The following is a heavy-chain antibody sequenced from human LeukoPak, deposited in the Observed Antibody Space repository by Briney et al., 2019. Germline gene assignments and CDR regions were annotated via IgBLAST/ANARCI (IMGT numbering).Heavy chain of an antibody. Sequence: GASVKVSCKASGYTFTGYYMHWVRQAPGQGLEWMGWINPNSGGTNYAQKFQGWVTMARDTSISTAYMELSRLRSDDTAVYYCARDWAAAGYYYYYGMDVWGQGTTVTVSS. V-gene: IGHV1-2*04. D-gene: IGHD6-13*01. CDR2: INPNSGGT. CDR1: GYTFTGYY. CDR3: ARDWAAAGYYYYYGMDV. J-gene: IGHJ6*02.